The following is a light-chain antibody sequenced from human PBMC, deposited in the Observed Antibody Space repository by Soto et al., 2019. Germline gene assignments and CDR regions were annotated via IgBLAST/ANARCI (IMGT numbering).Light chain of an antibody. J-gene: IGLJ1*01. V-gene: IGLV1-40*01. CDR1: SSNIGADYD. Sequence: QSVLTQPPSVSGAPGQRIIISCTGSSSNIGADYDVHWYKQFPGAAPKLLIYGNANRPSGVPDRISGSKSGTSASLAITGLQAEDEADYYCQSYDPSLSGYAFGTGTELTVL. CDR2: GNA. CDR3: QSYDPSLSGYA.